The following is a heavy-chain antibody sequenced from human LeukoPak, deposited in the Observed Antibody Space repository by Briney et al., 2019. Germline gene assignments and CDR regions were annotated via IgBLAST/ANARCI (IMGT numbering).Heavy chain of an antibody. V-gene: IGHV3-23*01. CDR3: ANLYYYDSSGYYYDY. Sequence: PGGSLRLSCAASGFTFGSYAMSWVRQAPGKGLEWVSAISGSGGSTYYADSVKGRFTISRDNSKNTLYLQMNSLRAEDTAVYYCANLYYYDSSGYYYDYWGQGTLVTVSS. J-gene: IGHJ4*02. D-gene: IGHD3-22*01. CDR1: GFTFGSYA. CDR2: ISGSGGST.